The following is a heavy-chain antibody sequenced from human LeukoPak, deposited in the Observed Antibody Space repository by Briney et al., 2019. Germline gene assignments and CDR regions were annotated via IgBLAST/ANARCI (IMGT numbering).Heavy chain of an antibody. CDR1: GYTFTGYY. V-gene: IGHV1-2*02. J-gene: IGHJ4*02. CDR3: ARGTSIVGATDC. Sequence: ASVKVSCKASGYTFTGYYMHWVRQAPGQGLEWMGWINPNSGGTNYAQKFRGRVTMTRDTSISTAYMDLSRLRSDDTAVYYCARGTSIVGATDCWGQGTLVTVSS. CDR2: INPNSGGT. D-gene: IGHD1-26*01.